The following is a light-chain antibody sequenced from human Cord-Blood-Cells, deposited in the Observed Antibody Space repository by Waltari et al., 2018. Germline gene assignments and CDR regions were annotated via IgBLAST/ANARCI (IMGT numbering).Light chain of an antibody. CDR2: DVS. CDR1: SSDVGGYNY. V-gene: IGLV2-11*01. CDR3: CSYAGSFYV. Sequence: QSALPQPRSVSGSPGQSVTISCTGTSSDVGGYNYVSWYQQHPGKAPKLMIYDVSKRPSGVPERFSGSKSGNTASLTISGLQAEDEADYYCCSYAGSFYVFGTGTKVTVL. J-gene: IGLJ1*01.